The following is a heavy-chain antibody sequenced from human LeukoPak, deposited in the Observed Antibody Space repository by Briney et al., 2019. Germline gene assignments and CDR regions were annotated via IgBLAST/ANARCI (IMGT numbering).Heavy chain of an antibody. V-gene: IGHV4-4*07. J-gene: IGHJ4*02. CDR2: IYTSGST. Sequence: SETLSLTCTVSGGSISSYYWSWIRQPAGKGLEWIGRIYTSGSTNYNPSLKSRVTMSVDTSKNQFSLKLSSVTAADTAVYYCARALKVLRFLEWFXXXDYWGQGTLVTVSS. CDR3: ARALKVLRFLEWFXXXDY. D-gene: IGHD3-3*01. CDR1: GGSISSYY.